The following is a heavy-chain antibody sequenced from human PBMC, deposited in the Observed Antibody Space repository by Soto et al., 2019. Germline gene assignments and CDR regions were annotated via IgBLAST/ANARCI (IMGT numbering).Heavy chain of an antibody. CDR1: GGSISSSSYY. V-gene: IGHV4-39*01. D-gene: IGHD6-13*01. CDR2: IYYSGST. Sequence: SETLSLTCTVSGGSISSSSYYWGWIRQPPGKGLEWIGSIYYSGSTYYNPSLKSRVTISVDTSKNQFSLKLSSVTAADTAVYYCARSGYSSSWYPRSVDDWGQATRVTVSS. CDR3: ARSGYSSSWYPRSVDD. J-gene: IGHJ4*02.